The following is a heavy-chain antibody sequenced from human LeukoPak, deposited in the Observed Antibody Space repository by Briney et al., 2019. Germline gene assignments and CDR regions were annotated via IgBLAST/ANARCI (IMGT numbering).Heavy chain of an antibody. D-gene: IGHD3-10*01. CDR3: ASTLLWFGESGWFDP. J-gene: IGHJ5*02. Sequence: SETLSLTRSVSGDPISIRTYYWTWIRKHPEKGLDWIGYIWNSGSTNYNPSLKSRVTISVDTSKNQFSLKLSSVTAADTAVYYCASTLLWFGESGWFDPWGQGTLVTVSS. CDR2: IWNSGST. V-gene: IGHV4-31*03. CDR1: GDPISIRTYY.